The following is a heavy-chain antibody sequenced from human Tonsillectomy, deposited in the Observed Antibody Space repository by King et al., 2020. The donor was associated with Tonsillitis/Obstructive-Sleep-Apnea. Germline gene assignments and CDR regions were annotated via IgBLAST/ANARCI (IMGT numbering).Heavy chain of an antibody. CDR1: GFTFGYYA. CDR2: IRSKGYGGTT. Sequence: VQLVESGGGLVQPGRSLRLSCTASGFTFGYYAMNWVRQAPGKGLEWVGFIRSKGYGGTTEYAASVKGRFTISRDDSKSIAYLQMKSLKTEDTAVYYCSRDLGGWIDYWGQGTLVTVSS. J-gene: IGHJ4*02. CDR3: SRDLGGWIDY. V-gene: IGHV3-49*04. D-gene: IGHD3-10*01.